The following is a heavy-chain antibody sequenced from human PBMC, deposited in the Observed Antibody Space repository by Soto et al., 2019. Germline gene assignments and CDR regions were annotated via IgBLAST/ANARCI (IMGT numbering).Heavy chain of an antibody. CDR1: GFTFSSYG. V-gene: IGHV3-30*18. CDR2: ISYDGSNK. D-gene: IGHD3-10*01. Sequence: VQLVESGGGVVQPGRSLRLSCAASGFTFSSYGMHWVRQAPGKGLEWVAVISYDGSNKYYADSVKGRFTISRDNSKNTLYLQMNSLRAEDTAVYYCAKSDLLYYYGSGSSDYWGQGTLVTVSS. J-gene: IGHJ4*02. CDR3: AKSDLLYYYGSGSSDY.